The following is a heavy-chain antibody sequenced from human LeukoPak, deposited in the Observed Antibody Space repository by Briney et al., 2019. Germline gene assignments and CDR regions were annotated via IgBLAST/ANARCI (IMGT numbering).Heavy chain of an antibody. J-gene: IGHJ3*02. CDR3: ARGRREEGAFDI. Sequence: SETLSLTCAVYGGSFSGYYWSWIRQPPGKGLEWIGEINHSGSTNYNPSLKSRVTISVDTSKNQFSLKLCSVTAADTAVYYCARGRREEGAFDIWGQGTMVTVSS. CDR2: INHSGST. CDR1: GGSFSGYY. D-gene: IGHD1-26*01. V-gene: IGHV4-34*01.